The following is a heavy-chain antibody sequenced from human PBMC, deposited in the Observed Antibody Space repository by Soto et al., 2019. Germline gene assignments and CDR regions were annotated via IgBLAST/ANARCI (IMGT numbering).Heavy chain of an antibody. V-gene: IGHV3-33*01. D-gene: IGHD3-16*01. CDR1: GFTLSSHG. J-gene: IGHJ6*02. CDR2: IWYDGSNK. Sequence: QVQLVESGGGVVQPGRSLRLSCAASGFTLSSHGIHWVRQAPGKGLEWVAVIWYDGSNKYYADSVKGRFTISRDTSKNTFYLLMNSLRAEDTAVYYCASGLGRLLTTYYYYFDMDVWGQGTTVTVSS. CDR3: ASGLGRLLTTYYYYFDMDV.